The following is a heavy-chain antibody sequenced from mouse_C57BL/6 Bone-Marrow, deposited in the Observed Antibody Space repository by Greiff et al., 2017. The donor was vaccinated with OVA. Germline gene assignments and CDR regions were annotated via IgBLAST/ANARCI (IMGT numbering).Heavy chain of an antibody. V-gene: IGHV1-75*01. D-gene: IGHD1-1*01. J-gene: IGHJ4*01. CDR2: IFPGSGST. Sequence: VQLQQSGPELVKPGASVKISCKASGYTFTDYYINWVKQRPGQGLEWIGWIFPGSGSTYYNEKFKGKATLTVDKSSSTAYMLLSSRTSEDSAVYFCAKDYYGSSYYAMDYWGQGTSVTVSS. CDR1: GYTFTDYY. CDR3: AKDYYGSSYYAMDY.